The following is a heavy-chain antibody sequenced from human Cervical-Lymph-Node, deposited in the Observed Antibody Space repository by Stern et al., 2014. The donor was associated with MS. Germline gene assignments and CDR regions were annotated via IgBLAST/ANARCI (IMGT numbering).Heavy chain of an antibody. CDR2: INTNTGNP. V-gene: IGHV7-4-1*02. J-gene: IGHJ4*02. Sequence: QEQLVESGSELRKPGASVNISCKASGYTFSRYAVNWLRQVPGQGLEWMGWINTNTGNPTDARGLTGRFVFSLDTSVTTAYLQISSLKADDTAIYYCARETDTSGYYFDHWGQGVLVTVSS. D-gene: IGHD3-22*01. CDR1: GYTFSRYA. CDR3: ARETDTSGYYFDH.